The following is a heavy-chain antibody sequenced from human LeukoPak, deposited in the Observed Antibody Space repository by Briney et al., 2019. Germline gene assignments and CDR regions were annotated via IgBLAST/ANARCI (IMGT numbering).Heavy chain of an antibody. Sequence: SETLSLTCAVYGGSFSGYYWSWIRQPPGKGLEWIGEINHSGSTSYNPSLKSRVTISVDTSKNQFSLKLSSVTAADTAVYYCARDRGYSYGYGYVEDYWGQGTLVTVSS. CDR1: GGSFSGYY. J-gene: IGHJ4*02. V-gene: IGHV4-34*01. D-gene: IGHD5-18*01. CDR3: ARDRGYSYGYGYVEDY. CDR2: INHSGST.